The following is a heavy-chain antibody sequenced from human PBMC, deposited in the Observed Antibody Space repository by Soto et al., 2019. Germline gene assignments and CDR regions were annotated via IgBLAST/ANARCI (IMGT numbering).Heavy chain of an antibody. J-gene: IGHJ5*02. CDR2: IYWDDDK. D-gene: IGHD3-10*01. CDR1: GFSLSTSGVG. V-gene: IGHV2-5*02. CDR3: AHIPNYYQYNWFDP. Sequence: SGPTLVNPKQTLTLTCTFSGFSLSTSGVGVAWIRQPPGKALECLALIYWDDDKRYSPSLKSRLTISKDTSKNQVVLTMTNMDPVDTATYYCAHIPNYYQYNWFDPWGQGTLVTVPQ.